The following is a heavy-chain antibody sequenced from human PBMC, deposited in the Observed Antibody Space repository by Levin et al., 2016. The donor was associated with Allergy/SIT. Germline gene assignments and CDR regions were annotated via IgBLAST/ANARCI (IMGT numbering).Heavy chain of an antibody. D-gene: IGHD5-18*01. V-gene: IGHV1-46*01. CDR3: ARAYSYGDDAFDI. Sequence: ASVKVSCKASGYTFTSYYMHWVRQAPGQGLEWMGIINPSGGSTSYAQKFQGRVTMARDTSTSTVYMELSSLRSEDTAVYYCARAYSYGDDAFDIWAKGQWSPSLQ. CDR1: GYTFTSYY. CDR2: INPSGGST. J-gene: IGHJ3*02.